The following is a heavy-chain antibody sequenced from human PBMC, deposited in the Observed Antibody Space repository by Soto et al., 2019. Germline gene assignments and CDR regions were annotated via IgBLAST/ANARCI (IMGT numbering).Heavy chain of an antibody. D-gene: IGHD1-26*01. V-gene: IGHV3-11*06. CDR1: GFAFSDCY. J-gene: IGHJ6*02. CDR2: SDGSSAYT. CDR3: ARAVGNYYGMDV. Sequence: GGALRLSCAASGFAFSDCYINWIRQAPGKGLEWLSYSDGSSAYTNYADSVKGRFTISRDNAKNSLFLQLTSLRDEDTAVFYCARAVGNYYGMDVWGQGTTVTVSS.